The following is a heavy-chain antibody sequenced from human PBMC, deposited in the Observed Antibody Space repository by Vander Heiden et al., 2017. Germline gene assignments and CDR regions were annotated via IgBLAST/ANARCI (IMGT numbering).Heavy chain of an antibody. CDR2: ISGSGGDT. CDR3: AKHTDFWSGYYTSGAFDI. J-gene: IGHJ3*02. D-gene: IGHD3-3*01. Sequence: EVQLLESGGGLVQPGGSLRLSCAASGFTFSSYAMSWVRQAPGKALEWVSAIISGSGGDTFYADSVKGRYTISRDNPKNTLYLQMNSLRDEDTAVYYCAKHTDFWSGYYTSGAFDIWGQGTMVTVSS. CDR1: GFTFSSYA. V-gene: IGHV3-23*01.